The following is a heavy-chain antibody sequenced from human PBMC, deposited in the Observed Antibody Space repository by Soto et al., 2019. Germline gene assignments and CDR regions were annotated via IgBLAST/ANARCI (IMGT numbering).Heavy chain of an antibody. CDR2: ISSSSSYT. J-gene: IGHJ5*02. Sequence: GGSLRLSCAASGFTFSDYYMSWIRQAPGKGLEWVSYISSSSSYTNYADSVKGRFTISRDNAKNSLYLQMNSLRAEDTAVYYCASTIVVVPAAMGLDNWFDPWGQGTLVTVSS. CDR1: GFTFSDYY. CDR3: ASTIVVVPAAMGLDNWFDP. D-gene: IGHD2-2*01. V-gene: IGHV3-11*03.